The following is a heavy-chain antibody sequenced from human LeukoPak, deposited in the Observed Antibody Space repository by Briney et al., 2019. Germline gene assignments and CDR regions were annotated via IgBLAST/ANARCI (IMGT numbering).Heavy chain of an antibody. Sequence: SVKVSCKASGGTFSSYAISWVRQAPGQGLEWMGGIIPIFGTANYAQKFQGRVTITADESTSTAYMELSSLGSEDTAVYYCAREYSSSAAFDYWGQGTLVTVSS. CDR1: GGTFSSYA. D-gene: IGHD6-6*01. V-gene: IGHV1-69*13. CDR3: AREYSSSAAFDY. J-gene: IGHJ4*02. CDR2: IIPIFGTA.